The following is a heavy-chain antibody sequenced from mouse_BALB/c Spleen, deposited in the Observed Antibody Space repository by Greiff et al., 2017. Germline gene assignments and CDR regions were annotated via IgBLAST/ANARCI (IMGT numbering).Heavy chain of an antibody. D-gene: IGHD1-1*01. Sequence: EVQLQQSGAELVKPGASVKLSCTASGFNIKDTYMHWVKQRPEQGLEWIGRIDPANGNTKYDPKFQGKATITADTSSNTAYLQLSSLTSEDTAVYYCARFGDYYGSSYAMDDWGQGTSVTVSS. CDR3: ARFGDYYGSSYAMDD. V-gene: IGHV14-3*02. CDR2: IDPANGNT. CDR1: GFNIKDTY. J-gene: IGHJ4*01.